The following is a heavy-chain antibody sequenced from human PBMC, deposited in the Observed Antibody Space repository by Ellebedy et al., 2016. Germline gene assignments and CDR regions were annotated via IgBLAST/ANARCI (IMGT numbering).Heavy chain of an antibody. J-gene: IGHJ4*02. D-gene: IGHD6-13*01. CDR3: TRQIAAAGDEVTDY. CDR2: IRSKANSYAT. CDR1: GFTFSGSA. Sequence: GESLKISXAASGFTFSGSAMHWVRQASGKGLEWVGRIRSKANSYATAYAASVKGRFTISRDDSKNTAYLQMNSLKTEDTAVYYCTRQIAAAGDEVTDYWGQGTLVTVSS. V-gene: IGHV3-73*01.